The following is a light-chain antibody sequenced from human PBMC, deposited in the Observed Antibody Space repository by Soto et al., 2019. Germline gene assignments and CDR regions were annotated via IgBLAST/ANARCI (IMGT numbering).Light chain of an antibody. Sequence: DIQMTQSASSLPAFVGDRFTITCQASQDISTYLNWYRQKPGKAPKLLIYDASNLEIGVPSRFSGSGSGTEFTLTVDTLQSEDIAIYYCQQYYHWPVTFGGGTKVDIK. CDR1: QDISTY. J-gene: IGKJ4*01. CDR3: QQYYHWPVT. V-gene: IGKV1-33*01. CDR2: DAS.